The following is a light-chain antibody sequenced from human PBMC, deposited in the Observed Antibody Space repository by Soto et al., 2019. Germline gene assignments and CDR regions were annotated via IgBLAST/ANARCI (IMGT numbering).Light chain of an antibody. Sequence: ELVMTQSPATLSVSPGERATLSCRASQSVSSNFAWYQQRLAQAPRLLIYDVSTRATGVPPRFSGSGSGTECTLTIISLQSEDFAVYYCQQCHDWPLTFGGGTRVEIK. J-gene: IGKJ4*01. V-gene: IGKV3D-15*01. CDR3: QQCHDWPLT. CDR2: DVS. CDR1: QSVSSN.